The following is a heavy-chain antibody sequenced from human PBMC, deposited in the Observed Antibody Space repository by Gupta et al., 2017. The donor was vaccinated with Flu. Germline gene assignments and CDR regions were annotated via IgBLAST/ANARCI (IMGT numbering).Heavy chain of an antibody. CDR3: ARGYCSSTSCYPYYFDY. CDR2: ISGSGGST. V-gene: IGHV3-23*01. Sequence: GKGLEWVSTISGSGGSTYYAGSVKGRFTISRDNSKNTLYLQMNSLSAEDTAVYYCARGYCSSTSCYPYYFDYWGQGPLVTVSS. D-gene: IGHD2-2*01. J-gene: IGHJ4*02.